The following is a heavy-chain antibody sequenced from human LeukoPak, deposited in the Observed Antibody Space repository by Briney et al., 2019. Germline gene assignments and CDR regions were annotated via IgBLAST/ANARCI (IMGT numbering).Heavy chain of an antibody. V-gene: IGHV4-39*01. CDR1: GGSSSSSRYY. J-gene: IGHJ5*02. CDR3: ARHLYQLLWLSWFDP. D-gene: IGHD2-2*01. CDR2: IYYSGST. Sequence: PSETLSLTCTVSGGSSSSSRYYWGWIRQPPGKGLEWIGSIYYSGSTYYNPSLKSRVTISVDTSKNQFSLKLSSVTATDTAVYYCARHLYQLLWLSWFDPWGQGTLVTVSS.